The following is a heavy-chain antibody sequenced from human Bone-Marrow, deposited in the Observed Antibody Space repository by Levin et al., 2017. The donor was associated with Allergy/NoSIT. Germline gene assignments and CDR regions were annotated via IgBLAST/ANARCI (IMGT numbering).Heavy chain of an antibody. Sequence: GASVKVSCKISGDIFSSYMIGWVRQAPGEGLEWMGGIILMFGPAHYAHKFQGRVSITADDSTTTVYMELTNLKSEDTAMYYCARGGFCASGSCTIDFWGQGTLVTVSS. CDR2: IILMFGPA. J-gene: IGHJ4*02. CDR3: ARGGFCASGSCTIDF. CDR1: GDIFSSYM. D-gene: IGHD3-22*01. V-gene: IGHV1-69*13.